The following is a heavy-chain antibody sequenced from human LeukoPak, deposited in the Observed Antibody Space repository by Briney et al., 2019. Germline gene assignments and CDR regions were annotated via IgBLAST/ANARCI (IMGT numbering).Heavy chain of an antibody. D-gene: IGHD3-9*01. J-gene: IGHJ6*02. CDR3: VRRYSLIYYYYGMDV. V-gene: IGHV1-8*03. Sequence: ASVKVSCKASGYTFTSYGISWVRQAPGRGLEWMGWMNPNSGNTGYAQKFQGRVTITRNTSISTAYMELSSLRSEDTAVYYCVRRYSLIYYYYGMDVWGQGTTVTVSS. CDR2: MNPNSGNT. CDR1: GYTFTSYG.